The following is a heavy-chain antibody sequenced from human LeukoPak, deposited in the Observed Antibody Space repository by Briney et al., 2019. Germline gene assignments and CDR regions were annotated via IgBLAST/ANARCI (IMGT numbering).Heavy chain of an antibody. Sequence: GGSQRLSCAVSGITFSTYWMHWVRQAPGKGLVWVSRISSDGSRTNYADSVKGRFTISRDNAKNTLYLQMNSLRAEDTAVYYCARDQGIFDYWGQGTLVTVSS. J-gene: IGHJ4*02. V-gene: IGHV3-74*01. CDR1: GITFSTYW. CDR3: ARDQGIFDY. CDR2: ISSDGSRT.